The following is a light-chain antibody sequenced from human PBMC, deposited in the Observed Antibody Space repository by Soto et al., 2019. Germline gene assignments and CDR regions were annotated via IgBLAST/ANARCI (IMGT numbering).Light chain of an antibody. J-gene: IGKJ4*01. CDR1: QGISSW. CDR2: SAS. Sequence: DIQMTQSPSSVSASVGDRVTIACRASQGISSWLAWYQQKPAKAPKLLIYSASTLQSGVPSRFSCSGSGTDFTLTISSLQPEDFTTYYRQQAHSFPLTFGGGTKVEIK. CDR3: QQAHSFPLT. V-gene: IGKV1D-12*01.